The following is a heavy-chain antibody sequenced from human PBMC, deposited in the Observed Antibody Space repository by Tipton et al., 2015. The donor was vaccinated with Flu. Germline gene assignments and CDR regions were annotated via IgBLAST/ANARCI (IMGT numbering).Heavy chain of an antibody. Sequence: TLSLTCAVYGGSFSGYYWSWIRQPPGKGLEWIGEINHSGSTNYNPSLKRRVNISVDTSKNQFSLKLGSVTAADTAVYDCARGGRALLRSSWSNAVDIWGQGTMVTVSA. CDR1: GGSFSGYY. J-gene: IGHJ3*02. D-gene: IGHD6-13*01. V-gene: IGHV4-34*01. CDR2: INHSGST. CDR3: ARGGRALLRSSWSNAVDI.